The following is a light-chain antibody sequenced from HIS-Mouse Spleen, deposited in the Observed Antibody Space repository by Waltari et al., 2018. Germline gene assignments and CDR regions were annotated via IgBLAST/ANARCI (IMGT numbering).Light chain of an antibody. CDR3: CSYAGSSTSVV. V-gene: IGLV2-23*01. CDR1: SSDVGSSNL. J-gene: IGLJ2*01. Sequence: QSALTQPASVSGSPGQSITIPCTGTSSDVGSSNLVRWYQKHPGKAPKLMIYEGSKRPSGVSNRFSGSKSGNTASLTISGLQAEEEADYYCCSYAGSSTSVVFGGGTKLTVL. CDR2: EGS.